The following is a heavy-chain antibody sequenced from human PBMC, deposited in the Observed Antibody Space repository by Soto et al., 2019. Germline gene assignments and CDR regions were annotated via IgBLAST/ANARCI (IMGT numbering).Heavy chain of an antibody. CDR3: ASTTYLGGYAAHFDY. V-gene: IGHV1-69*01. D-gene: IGHD5-12*01. Sequence: QVQLVQSGAEVKKPGSSVKVSCKASGGTFSSYAISWVRQAPGQGLEWMGGIIPIFGTANYSQKFQGRVTITADESTSTAYMELSSLRSEDTAVYYCASTTYLGGYAAHFDYWGQGTLVTVSS. CDR1: GGTFSSYA. CDR2: IIPIFGTA. J-gene: IGHJ4*02.